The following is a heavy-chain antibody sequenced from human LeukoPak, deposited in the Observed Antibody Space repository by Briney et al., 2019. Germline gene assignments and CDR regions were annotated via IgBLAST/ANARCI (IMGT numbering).Heavy chain of an antibody. CDR2: INHSGST. CDR1: GGSFSGYY. V-gene: IGHV4-34*01. CDR3: ARLTGYSNYGRFDY. D-gene: IGHD4-11*01. Sequence: SETLSLTCAVYGGSFSGYYWSWIRQPLGKGLEWIGEINHSGSTNYNPSLKSRVTISVDTSKNQFSLKLSSVTAADTAVYYCARLTGYSNYGRFDYWGQGTLVTVSS. J-gene: IGHJ4*02.